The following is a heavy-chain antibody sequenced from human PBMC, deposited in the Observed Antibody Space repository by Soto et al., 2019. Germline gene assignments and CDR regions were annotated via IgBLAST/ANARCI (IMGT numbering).Heavy chain of an antibody. CDR2: ISASGTQT. D-gene: IGHD3-3*01. CDR1: GFSFYTYA. J-gene: IGHJ6*03. Sequence: EVQLLDSGGGLGQSGGSLRLSCAASGFSFYTYAMTWVRQAPGKGLGWVSSISASGTQTYYADSVKGRFTISRDNSRNTVYLQMNSLRVEDTAVYYCAKGGGSGYFAYHYIDVWGKGTTVTVSS. CDR3: AKGGGSGYFAYHYIDV. V-gene: IGHV3-23*01.